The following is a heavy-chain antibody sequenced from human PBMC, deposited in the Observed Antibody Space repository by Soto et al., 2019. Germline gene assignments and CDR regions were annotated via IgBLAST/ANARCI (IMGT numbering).Heavy chain of an antibody. CDR3: AREDSSGYYYAHI. D-gene: IGHD3-22*01. V-gene: IGHV4-31*03. Sequence: SETLSLTCTVSVGSISSGGYYWSWIRQHPGKGLEWIGYIYYSGSTYYNPSLKSRVTISVDTSKNQFSLKLGSVTAADTAVYYCAREDSSGYYYAHIWGQGTLVTVSS. J-gene: IGHJ4*02. CDR1: VGSISSGGYY. CDR2: IYYSGST.